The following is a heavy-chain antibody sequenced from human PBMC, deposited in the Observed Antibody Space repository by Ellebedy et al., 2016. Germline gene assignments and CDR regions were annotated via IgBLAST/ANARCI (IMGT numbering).Heavy chain of an antibody. Sequence: SLKISXAASGFTFDDYAMHWVRQAPGKGLEWVSGISWNSGSIGYADSVKGRFTISRDNAKNSLYLQMNSLRAEDTALYYCAKDIWIAAGRNAFDIWGQGTMVTVSS. CDR3: AKDIWIAAGRNAFDI. J-gene: IGHJ3*02. D-gene: IGHD6-13*01. V-gene: IGHV3-9*01. CDR2: ISWNSGSI. CDR1: GFTFDDYA.